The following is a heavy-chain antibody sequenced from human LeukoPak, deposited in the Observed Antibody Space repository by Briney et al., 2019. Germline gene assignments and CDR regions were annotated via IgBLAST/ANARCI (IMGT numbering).Heavy chain of an antibody. V-gene: IGHV1-69*04. CDR2: IIPILGIA. CDR1: GGTFSSYA. J-gene: IGHJ4*02. D-gene: IGHD2-2*01. Sequence: SVKVSCKASGGTFSSYAISWVRQAPGQGLEWMGRIIPILGIANYAQKFQGRVTITADKSTSTAYMELSSLRSEDTAVYYCARANCSSTSCSYYFDYWGQGTLVTVSS. CDR3: ARANCSSTSCSYYFDY.